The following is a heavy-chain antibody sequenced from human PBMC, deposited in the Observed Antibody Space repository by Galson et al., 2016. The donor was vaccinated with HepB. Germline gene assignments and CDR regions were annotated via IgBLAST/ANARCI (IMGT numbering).Heavy chain of an antibody. J-gene: IGHJ3*02. CDR2: IYYSGST. Sequence: SETLSLTCTVSGGSIIYYYWSWIRQSPGKGLEWIGHIYYSGSTKYNPSVNSRVTMSVDTSENQFSLKLQSVTPADTAVYYCARAEALRNFDWSPTDGFDIWGQGTMVTVSS. CDR1: GGSIIYYY. CDR3: ARAEALRNFDWSPTDGFDI. D-gene: IGHD3-9*01. V-gene: IGHV4-59*01.